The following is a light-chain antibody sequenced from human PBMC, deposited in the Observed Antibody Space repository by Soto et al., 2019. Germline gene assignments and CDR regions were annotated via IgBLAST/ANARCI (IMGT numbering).Light chain of an antibody. Sequence: IVLTQSPSNLSLSPGGRAPLSCRARQSVSSSYLAWYQQKPGQAPRLLIYDTSSRATGIPDRFSGSGSGTDFTLAISRLEPEDFAVYYCQQCGSSPSFGQGTKVELK. V-gene: IGKV3-20*01. J-gene: IGKJ1*01. CDR1: QSVSSSY. CDR2: DTS. CDR3: QQCGSSPS.